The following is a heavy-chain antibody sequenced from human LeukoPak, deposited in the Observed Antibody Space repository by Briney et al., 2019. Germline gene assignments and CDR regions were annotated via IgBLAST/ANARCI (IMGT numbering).Heavy chain of an antibody. J-gene: IGHJ4*02. CDR2: ILTKADGGTT. CDR1: GFTFSNAW. CDR3: TTDEGVDDYFDY. D-gene: IGHD3-10*01. Sequence: GGSLRLSCAAPGFTFSNAWMSWVRQAPGKGLEWVGRILTKADGGTTDHAAPVKGRFTISRDDSRNTLYLQMNSLKTEDTAVYYCTTDEGVDDYFDYWGQGTLVTVSS. V-gene: IGHV3-15*01.